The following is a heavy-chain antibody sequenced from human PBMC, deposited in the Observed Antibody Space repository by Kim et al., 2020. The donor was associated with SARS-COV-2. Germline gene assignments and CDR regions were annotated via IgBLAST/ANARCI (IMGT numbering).Heavy chain of an antibody. CDR2: IWYDGSNK. D-gene: IGHD2-15*01. J-gene: IGHJ4*02. V-gene: IGHV3-33*06. Sequence: GGSLRLSCAASRFTFSSYGLHWVRQAPGKGLEWVAGIWYDGSNKYNADSVKGRFTISRDNSKNTMYLQMNNLRAEDTAVYYCAKERRKYCSGGSCHLEYWGQGTLVTLSS. CDR1: RFTFSSYG. CDR3: AKERRKYCSGGSCHLEY.